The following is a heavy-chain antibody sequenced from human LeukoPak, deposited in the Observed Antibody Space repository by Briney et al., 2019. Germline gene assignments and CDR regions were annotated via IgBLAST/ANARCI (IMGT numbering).Heavy chain of an antibody. CDR3: ARATNYDFWSGYSWAYFDY. Sequence: ASVKVSCKVSGYTLTELSMHWVRQAPGQGLEWMGIINPSGGSTSYAQKFQGRVTMTRDTSTSTVYMELSSLRSEDTAVYYCARATNYDFWSGYSWAYFDYWGQGTLVTVSS. CDR1: GYTLTELS. V-gene: IGHV1-46*01. D-gene: IGHD3-3*01. J-gene: IGHJ4*02. CDR2: INPSGGST.